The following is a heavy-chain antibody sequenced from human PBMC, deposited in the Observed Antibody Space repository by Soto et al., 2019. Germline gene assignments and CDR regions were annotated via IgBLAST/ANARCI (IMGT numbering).Heavy chain of an antibody. D-gene: IGHD3-3*01. CDR1: GFTFGDYA. CDR3: TREGGFWSGPDYYYYMDV. V-gene: IGHV3-49*03. Sequence: GGSLRLSCTASGFTFGDYAMSWFRQAPGKGLEWVGFIRSKAYGGTTEYAASVKGRFTISRDDSKSIAYLQMNSLKTEDTAVYYCTREGGFWSGPDYYYYMDVWGKGTTVTVSS. CDR2: IRSKAYGGTT. J-gene: IGHJ6*03.